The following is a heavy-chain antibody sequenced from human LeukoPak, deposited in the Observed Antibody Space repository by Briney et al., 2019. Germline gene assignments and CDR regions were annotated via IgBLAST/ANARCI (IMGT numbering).Heavy chain of an antibody. CDR1: NYSISDGYY. Sequence: SETLSLTCTVSNYSISDGYYWAWVRPTPGKGLEWIGSVFRSGNTYYNPSLRGRISISVDTSRNQFSLKLHSVTVADAAVYYCARQVGATLRYFHPWGQGTLVTVSS. CDR3: ARQVGATLRYFHP. V-gene: IGHV4-38-2*02. J-gene: IGHJ1*01. CDR2: VFRSGNT. D-gene: IGHD1-26*01.